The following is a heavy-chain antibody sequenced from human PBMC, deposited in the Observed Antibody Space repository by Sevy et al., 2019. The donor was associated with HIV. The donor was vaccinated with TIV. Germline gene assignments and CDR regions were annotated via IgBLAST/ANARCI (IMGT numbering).Heavy chain of an antibody. J-gene: IGHJ4*02. V-gene: IGHV4-59*01. CDR2: MHNSGNT. CDR1: GDSISSYY. D-gene: IGHD3-22*01. CDR3: ARATYYSDSSGSFDY. Sequence: SETLSLTCTVSGDSISSYYWSWIRQPPGKGLEWIGYMHNSGNTNYNPSLKSRVMISIDTSKNQFSLKLSSVTAVDTAVYYCARATYYSDSSGSFDYWGQGILVTVSS.